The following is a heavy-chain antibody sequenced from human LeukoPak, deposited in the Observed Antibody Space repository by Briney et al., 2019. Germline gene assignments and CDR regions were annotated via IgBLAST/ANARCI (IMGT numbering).Heavy chain of an antibody. Sequence: PGGSLRLSCAASGFTFSSYAMHWVRQAPGKGLEWVAVISYDGSNKYYADSVRGRFTISRDNSKNTLYLQMNSLRAEDTAVYYCARDPLYYDKGDAFDIWGQGTMVTVSS. CDR2: ISYDGSNK. J-gene: IGHJ3*02. V-gene: IGHV3-30-3*01. CDR3: ARDPLYYDKGDAFDI. D-gene: IGHD3-22*01. CDR1: GFTFSSYA.